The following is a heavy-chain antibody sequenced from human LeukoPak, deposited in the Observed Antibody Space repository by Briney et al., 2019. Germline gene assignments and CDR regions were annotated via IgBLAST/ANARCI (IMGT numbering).Heavy chain of an antibody. V-gene: IGHV3-23*01. CDR1: GFTFSDYA. Sequence: GGSLRLSCAASGFTFSDYAMSWVRQAPGKGLEWVSAISGGGGSTYYADSVKGRFTISRDNSKNTLYVQMNSLGAEDTAIYYCPKDGGEAGNLDSWGQGTLVTVSS. J-gene: IGHJ4*02. D-gene: IGHD3-16*01. CDR3: PKDGGEAGNLDS. CDR2: ISGGGGST.